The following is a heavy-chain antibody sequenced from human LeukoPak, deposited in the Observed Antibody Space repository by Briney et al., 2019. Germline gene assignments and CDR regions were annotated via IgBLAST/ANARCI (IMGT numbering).Heavy chain of an antibody. CDR2: INPSIGTT. J-gene: IGHJ4*02. V-gene: IGHV1-46*01. Sequence: ASVKVSCKASGYTFTSYYMHWVRQAPGQGLEWMGIINPSIGTTSYAQKFQGRVTMTRDTSTTTVYMELSSLRSEDTAVYYCAKIVGASNGYFGYWGQGTLVTVSS. CDR1: GYTFTSYY. CDR3: AKIVGASNGYFGY. D-gene: IGHD1-26*01.